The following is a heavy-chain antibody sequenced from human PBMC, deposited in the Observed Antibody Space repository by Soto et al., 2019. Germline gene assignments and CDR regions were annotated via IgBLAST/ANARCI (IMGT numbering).Heavy chain of an antibody. CDR2: IIPIFGTA. Sequence: SVKVSCKASGGTFSSYAISWVRQAPGQGLEWMGGIIPIFGTANYAQKFQGRVTITADESTSTAYMELSSLRSEDTAVYYCARSDIVVVVAATYNWFDPWGQGTLVTVSS. V-gene: IGHV1-69*13. CDR3: ARSDIVVVVAATYNWFDP. J-gene: IGHJ5*02. CDR1: GGTFSSYA. D-gene: IGHD2-15*01.